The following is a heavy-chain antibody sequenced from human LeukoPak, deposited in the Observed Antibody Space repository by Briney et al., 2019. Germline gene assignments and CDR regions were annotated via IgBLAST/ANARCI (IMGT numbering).Heavy chain of an antibody. CDR3: ARGLLRYFDWLLTTDAFDI. D-gene: IGHD3-9*01. Sequence: GGSLRLSCAASGFTFGSYAMYWVRQAPGKGLEWVSVISGSGGSTYYADSVKGRFTISRDNSKNTLYLQMNSLRAEDTAVYYCARGLLRYFDWLLTTDAFDIWGQGTMVTVSS. CDR1: GFTFGSYA. CDR2: ISGSGGST. J-gene: IGHJ3*02. V-gene: IGHV3-23*01.